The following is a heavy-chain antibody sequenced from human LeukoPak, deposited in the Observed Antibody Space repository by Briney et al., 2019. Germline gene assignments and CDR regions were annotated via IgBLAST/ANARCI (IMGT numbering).Heavy chain of an antibody. J-gene: IGHJ4*02. V-gene: IGHV3-66*02. Sequence: PGGSLRLSCAASGFTVSSNYMSWVRQAPGKGLEWASVIYSGGSTYYADSVKGRFTISRDNSKNTLYLQMNSLRAEDTAVYYCARGEYQLPQGNWGQGTLVTVSS. D-gene: IGHD2-2*01. CDR2: IYSGGST. CDR3: ARGEYQLPQGN. CDR1: GFTVSSNY.